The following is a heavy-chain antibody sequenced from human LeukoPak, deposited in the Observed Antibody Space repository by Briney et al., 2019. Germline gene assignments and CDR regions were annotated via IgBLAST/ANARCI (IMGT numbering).Heavy chain of an antibody. D-gene: IGHD3-9*01. Sequence: ASVKVSCKASGYTFTGYYRHWVRQAPGQGLEWMGWINPNSGGTNYAQKFQGRVTMTRETSISTAYMELSRLRSDDTAVYYCVRGGYYDILTGYLNYWGQGTLVTVSS. CDR1: GYTFTGYY. J-gene: IGHJ4*02. CDR2: INPNSGGT. CDR3: VRGGYYDILTGYLNY. V-gene: IGHV1-2*02.